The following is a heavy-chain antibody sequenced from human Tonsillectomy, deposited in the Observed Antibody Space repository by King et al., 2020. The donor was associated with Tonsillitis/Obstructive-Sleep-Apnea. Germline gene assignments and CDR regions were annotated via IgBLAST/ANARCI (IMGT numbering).Heavy chain of an antibody. CDR3: AGGVRSWNALAFDI. Sequence: QLVQSGAEVKKPGASVKVSCKASGYTFTGYYMHWVRQAPGQGLEWMGRINPNSGGTNYAQKFQGRVTMTRDTSISTAYMELSKLRSDDTAVYYCAGGVRSWNALAFDIWGQGKMVTVSS. J-gene: IGHJ3*02. CDR1: GYTFTGYY. D-gene: IGHD1-1*01. V-gene: IGHV1-2*06. CDR2: INPNSGGT.